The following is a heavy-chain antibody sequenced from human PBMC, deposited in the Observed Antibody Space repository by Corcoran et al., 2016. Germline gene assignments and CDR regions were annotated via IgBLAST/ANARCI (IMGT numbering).Heavy chain of an antibody. CDR1: GYTITGYY. CDR3: ARDGQDYSPYGMDA. V-gene: IGHV1-2*04. Sequence: QVQLVQSGAEVKKPGASVKVSCKASGYTITGYYMHWIRPAPEQGIEWMGWINPNSGGTNYAQKFQGWVTMTRDTSISTAYMELSRLRSDDTAVYYCARDGQDYSPYGMDAWRQGTTVTVSS. J-gene: IGHJ6*02. CDR2: INPNSGGT. D-gene: IGHD2-15*01.